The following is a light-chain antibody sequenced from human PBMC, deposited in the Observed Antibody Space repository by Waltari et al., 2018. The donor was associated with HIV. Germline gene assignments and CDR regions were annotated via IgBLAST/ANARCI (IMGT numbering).Light chain of an antibody. Sequence: DIVMTQSPLSLPVNPGEPASISCRSSQSLLHSNGYNYLDWYLQKPGQSPQLLIYLGSNRASGVPNRVSGSGSGTDFTLKISRVEAEDVGVFYCMQALQTPWTFGQGTAVEIQ. CDR3: MQALQTPWT. V-gene: IGKV2-28*01. CDR2: LGS. CDR1: QSLLHSNGYNY. J-gene: IGKJ1*01.